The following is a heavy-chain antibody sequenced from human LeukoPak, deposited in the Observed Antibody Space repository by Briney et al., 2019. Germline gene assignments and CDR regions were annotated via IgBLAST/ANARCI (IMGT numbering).Heavy chain of an antibody. J-gene: IGHJ3*02. Sequence: SETLSLTCTISGGSISNYFWSWIRQPPGKGLEWIGYISYSGSTNNHNPSLKSRVTISVDTSKNQFSLKLSSVTAADTAVYYCARGPRGIAAAGPWAFDIWGQGTMVTVSS. CDR3: ARGPRGIAAAGPWAFDI. D-gene: IGHD6-13*01. V-gene: IGHV4-59*12. CDR2: ISYSGSTN. CDR1: GGSISNYF.